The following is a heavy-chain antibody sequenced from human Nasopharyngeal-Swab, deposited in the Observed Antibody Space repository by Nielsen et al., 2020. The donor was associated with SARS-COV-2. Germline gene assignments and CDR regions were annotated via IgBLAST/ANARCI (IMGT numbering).Heavy chain of an antibody. J-gene: IGHJ3*02. V-gene: IGHV4-31*03. CDR1: GGSISSGGYY. CDR2: IYFSRST. D-gene: IGHD3-3*01. CDR3: ARRDIRITIFGVVHDAFDI. Sequence: SETLSLTCTVYGGSISSGGYYWSWIRQHPGKGLEWIGSIYFSRSTYYNPSIKSRVTISVDTSQNQFSLKLSSVTAADTSVYYCARRDIRITIFGVVHDAFDIWGQGTMVTVSS.